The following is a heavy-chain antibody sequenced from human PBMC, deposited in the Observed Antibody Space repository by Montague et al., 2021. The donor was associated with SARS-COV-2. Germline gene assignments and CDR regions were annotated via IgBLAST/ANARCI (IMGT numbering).Heavy chain of an antibody. CDR2: IYYIGST. CDR1: GGSISSYY. CDR3: ARGERTAGPSFASLDY. Sequence: SETLSLTCTVSGGSISSYYWSWIRQPPGKGLEWIGYIYYIGSTNYNPSLKGRVTMSVDTSTNQFFLMVTSVTAADTAVYYCARGERTAGPSFASLDYWGQGTLVTVSS. D-gene: IGHD6-13*01. V-gene: IGHV4-59*01. J-gene: IGHJ4*02.